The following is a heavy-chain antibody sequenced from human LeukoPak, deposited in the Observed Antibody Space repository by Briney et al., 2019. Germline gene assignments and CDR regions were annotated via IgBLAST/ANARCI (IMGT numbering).Heavy chain of an antibody. Sequence: ASVKVSCTASGYTFTGYHMHWVRQASGQGLEWMGRINPNSGDTNYAQKFQGRVTMTRDTSISTAYMELSRLRSDDTAVYYCARDYCSSTSCLFDYWGQGTLVTVSS. CDR2: INPNSGDT. V-gene: IGHV1-2*06. CDR1: GYTFTGYH. D-gene: IGHD2-2*01. J-gene: IGHJ4*02. CDR3: ARDYCSSTSCLFDY.